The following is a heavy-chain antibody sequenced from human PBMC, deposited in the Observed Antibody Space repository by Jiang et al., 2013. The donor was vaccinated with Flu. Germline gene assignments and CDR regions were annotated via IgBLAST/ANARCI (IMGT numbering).Heavy chain of an antibody. CDR3: ARHIISGHPHSGRRGWFDP. V-gene: IGHV4-59*01. CDR2: IYYSGST. CDR1: GGSISSYY. Sequence: GPGLVKPSETLSLTCTVSGGSISSYYWSWIRQPPGKGLEWIGYIYYSGSTNYNPSLKSRVTISVDTSKNQFSLKLSSVTAADTAVYYCARHIISGHPHSGRRGWFDPWGQGTLVTVSS. J-gene: IGHJ5*02. D-gene: IGHD5-12*01.